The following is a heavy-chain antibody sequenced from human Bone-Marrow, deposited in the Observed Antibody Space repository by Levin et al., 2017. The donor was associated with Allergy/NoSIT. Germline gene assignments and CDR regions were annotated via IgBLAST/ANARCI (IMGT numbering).Heavy chain of an antibody. CDR3: ARAGPPSSYSSSWYGDWFDP. V-gene: IGHV3-30-3*01. D-gene: IGHD6-13*01. J-gene: IGHJ5*02. Sequence: GGSLRLSCAASGFTFSSYAMHWVRQAPGKGLEWVAVISYDGSNKYYADSVKGRFTISRDNSKNTLYLQMNSLRAEDTAVYYCARAGPPSSYSSSWYGDWFDPWGQGTLVTVSS. CDR1: GFTFSSYA. CDR2: ISYDGSNK.